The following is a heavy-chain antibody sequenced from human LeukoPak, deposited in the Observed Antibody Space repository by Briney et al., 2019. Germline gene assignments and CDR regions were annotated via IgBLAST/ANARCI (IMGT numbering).Heavy chain of an antibody. J-gene: IGHJ4*02. V-gene: IGHV5-51*01. D-gene: IGHD2-15*01. Sequence: GESLKISCKGPGHSFLNFWIAWVRQMSGKGLEWIGIIFPGDSHTRYSPYFQGQVTISADMSIDTAYVQWSSLRASDTAMYYCARIAATWYGGSWGQGTLVFVSS. CDR1: GHSFLNFW. CDR2: IFPGDSHT. CDR3: ARIAATWYGGS.